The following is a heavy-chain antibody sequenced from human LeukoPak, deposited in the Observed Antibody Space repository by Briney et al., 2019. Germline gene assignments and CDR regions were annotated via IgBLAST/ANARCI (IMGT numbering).Heavy chain of an antibody. D-gene: IGHD4-17*01. Sequence: SETLSLTCTVSGGSISSGDYYWSWIRQPPGKGLEWIGYIYYSGSTYYNPSLKSRVTISVDTSKNQFSLKLSPVTAADTAVYYCARDATRWSNGDYGGDYWGQGTLVTVSS. J-gene: IGHJ4*02. CDR2: IYYSGST. CDR3: ARDATRWSNGDYGGDY. V-gene: IGHV4-30-4*01. CDR1: GGSISSGDYY.